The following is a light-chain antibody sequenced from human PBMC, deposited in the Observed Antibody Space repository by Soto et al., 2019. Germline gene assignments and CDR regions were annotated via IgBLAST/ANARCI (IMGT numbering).Light chain of an antibody. Sequence: EIEMTQSPATLSVSPGDRATLSCLASQSVSSNLAWYQKKPGQAPRLLVWRASIRATDMAARFSGSGSGTEFTLTISSLQPEDSAVYYCQQYNNWPLTFGGGTKV. CDR2: RAS. CDR1: QSVSSN. CDR3: QQYNNWPLT. V-gene: IGKV3-15*01. J-gene: IGKJ4*01.